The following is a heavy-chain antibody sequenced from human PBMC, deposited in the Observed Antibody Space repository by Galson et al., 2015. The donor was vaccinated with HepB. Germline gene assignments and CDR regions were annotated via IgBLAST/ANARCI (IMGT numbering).Heavy chain of an antibody. Sequence: ETLSLTCTVSGGSIRSYYWSWIRQAAGKGLEWVGHIYTSGSTNYNPSLKSRVTMSVDTSKNQFSLKLSSVTAADTAVYDCARGGGGTTYGGGWFDPWGQGTLVTVSS. CDR3: ARGGGGTTYGGGWFDP. J-gene: IGHJ5*02. V-gene: IGHV4-4*07. CDR2: IYTSGST. D-gene: IGHD1-1*01. CDR1: GGSIRSYY.